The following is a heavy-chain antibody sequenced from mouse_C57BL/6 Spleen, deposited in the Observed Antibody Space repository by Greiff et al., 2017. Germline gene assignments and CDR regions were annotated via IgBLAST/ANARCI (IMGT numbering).Heavy chain of an antibody. CDR3: ARSGYVYGDYYAMDY. V-gene: IGHV1-53*01. Sequence: VQLQQPGTELVKPGASVKLSCKASGYTFTSYWMHWVKQRPGKGLEWIGNINPSNGGTNYNEKFKSKATLTVDKSSSTAYMQLSSLTSEDSAVYYWARSGYVYGDYYAMDYWGQGTSVTVSS. J-gene: IGHJ4*01. D-gene: IGHD2-2*01. CDR2: INPSNGGT. CDR1: GYTFTSYW.